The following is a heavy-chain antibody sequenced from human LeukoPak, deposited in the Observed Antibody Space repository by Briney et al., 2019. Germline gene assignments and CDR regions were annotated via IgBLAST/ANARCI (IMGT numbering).Heavy chain of an antibody. D-gene: IGHD6-13*01. CDR2: INPNSGGT. CDR3: ARGYSSPRSFIYYYYMDV. CDR1: GYTFTGYY. V-gene: IGHV1-2*02. Sequence: ASVKVFCKASGYTFTGYYMHWVRQDPGQGLEWMGWINPNSGGTNYAQKFQGRVTMTRDTSISTPYMELSRLRSDDTAVYYCARGYSSPRSFIYYYYMDVWGKGTTVTVSS. J-gene: IGHJ6*03.